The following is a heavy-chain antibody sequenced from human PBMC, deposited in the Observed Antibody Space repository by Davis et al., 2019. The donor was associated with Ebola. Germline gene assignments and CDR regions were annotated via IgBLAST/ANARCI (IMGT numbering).Heavy chain of an antibody. V-gene: IGHV4-59*13. J-gene: IGHJ5*02. Sequence: SETLSLTCTVSGDSISRSYWSWIRQPPGKGLEWIGYVYHTGTTNQNPSLGSRVTMSADTSENLLSLKLTSVTAADTAVYFCARGATTVVTPGVWFDPWGQGTLVTVSS. CDR2: VYHTGTT. CDR1: GDSISRSY. D-gene: IGHD4-23*01. CDR3: ARGATTVVTPGVWFDP.